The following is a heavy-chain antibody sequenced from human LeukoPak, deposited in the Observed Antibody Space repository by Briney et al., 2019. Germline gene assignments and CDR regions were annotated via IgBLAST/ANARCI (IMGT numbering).Heavy chain of an antibody. J-gene: IGHJ2*01. CDR1: GFSVSTAW. D-gene: IGHD4-17*01. CDR3: EREREVDYGDPGYFDL. Sequence: GGSLRLSCAASGFSVSTAWVSWVRQAPGKGLEWVSVIYSGGSTYYADSVKGRFTISRDNSKNTLYLQMNSLRAEDTAVYYCEREREVDYGDPGYFDLWGRGTLVTVSS. CDR2: IYSGGST. V-gene: IGHV3-53*01.